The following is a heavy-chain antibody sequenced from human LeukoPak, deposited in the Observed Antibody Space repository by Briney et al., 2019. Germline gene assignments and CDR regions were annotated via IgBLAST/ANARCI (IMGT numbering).Heavy chain of an antibody. D-gene: IGHD5-12*01. V-gene: IGHV3-23*01. Sequence: GGSLRLSCAASGFTFSSYAMSWVRQAPGRGLEWVSAISGSGGSTYYADSVKGRFTISRDNSKNTLYLQMNSLRAEDTAVYYCAKDASGYDRGGLFDYWGQGTLVTVSS. J-gene: IGHJ4*02. CDR1: GFTFSSYA. CDR3: AKDASGYDRGGLFDY. CDR2: ISGSGGST.